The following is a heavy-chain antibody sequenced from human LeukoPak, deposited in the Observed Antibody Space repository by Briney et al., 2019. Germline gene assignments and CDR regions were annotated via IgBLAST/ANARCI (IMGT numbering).Heavy chain of an antibody. Sequence: ASVTVSFMASGYTFTNYGNSWVRQAPGQGLAWVGWISAYNSNTTYAQKLQGRVTMTTDTSTSTAYMELRSLRSDDTAVYYCARMGSVWDPQALDIWGQGTMVTVSS. D-gene: IGHD1-26*01. CDR2: ISAYNSNT. CDR3: ARMGSVWDPQALDI. CDR1: GYTFTNYG. V-gene: IGHV1-18*01. J-gene: IGHJ3*02.